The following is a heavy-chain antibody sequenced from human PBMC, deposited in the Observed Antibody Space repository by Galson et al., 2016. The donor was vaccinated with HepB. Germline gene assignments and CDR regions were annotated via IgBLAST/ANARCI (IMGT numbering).Heavy chain of an antibody. CDR1: GFTFSSHA. Sequence: SLRLSCAASGFTFSSHAMHWVRQAPGKGLEWLAVISFDGNNNFYMDSVKGRFTLSRDNSKYTAFLQMSSLSVDDTGVYYCARGGNYQLPPLWGQGTLVTVAP. V-gene: IGHV3-30-3*01. CDR3: ARGGNYQLPPL. CDR2: ISFDGNNN. J-gene: IGHJ4*02. D-gene: IGHD2-2*01.